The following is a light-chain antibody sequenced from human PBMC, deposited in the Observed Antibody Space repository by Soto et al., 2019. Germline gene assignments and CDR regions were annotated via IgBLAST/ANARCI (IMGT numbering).Light chain of an antibody. CDR2: EVT. V-gene: IGLV2-14*01. J-gene: IGLJ2*01. CDR3: SSYISTTTLVV. CDR1: SSDVGAYNF. Sequence: QSALTQPASVSGSPGQSITISCTGTSSDVGAYNFVSWYQHYPGKAPKLMIYEVTNRPSGVSNRFSGSKSGNTASLTISGLQAEDEADYYCSSYISTTTLVVFGGGTKLTVL.